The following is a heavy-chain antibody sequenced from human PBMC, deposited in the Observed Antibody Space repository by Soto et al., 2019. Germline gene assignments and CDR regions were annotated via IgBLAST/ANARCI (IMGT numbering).Heavy chain of an antibody. V-gene: IGHV3-11*01. D-gene: IGHD3-3*01. Sequence: GGSLRLSCAASGFTFSGYYMSWIRQAPGKGLEWVSYISSSGSTIYYAGSVKGRFTISRDNARNSLYLQMNSLRAEDTAVYYCARGVDFWCGYVQYYYGMAVWGRGSTVTVSS. CDR1: GFTFSGYY. CDR3: ARGVDFWCGYVQYYYGMAV. CDR2: ISSSGSTI. J-gene: IGHJ6*02.